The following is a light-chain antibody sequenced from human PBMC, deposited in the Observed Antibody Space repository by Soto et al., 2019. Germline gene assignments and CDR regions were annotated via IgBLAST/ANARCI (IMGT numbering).Light chain of an antibody. V-gene: IGKV1-9*01. CDR3: QQLNSYL. CDR1: QGISSY. J-gene: IGKJ3*01. CDR2: AAS. Sequence: IQLTQSPSSLSASVGDRVTITCRASQGISSYLAWNQQKPGKAPKLLIYAASTLQSWIPSRFSGSGSGTDFTLTISSLKPEDFATYYCQQLNSYLFGPGTKVDIK.